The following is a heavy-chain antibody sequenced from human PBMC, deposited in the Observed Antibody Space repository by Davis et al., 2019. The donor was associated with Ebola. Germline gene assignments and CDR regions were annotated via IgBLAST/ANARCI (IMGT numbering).Heavy chain of an antibody. CDR1: AGSSSGATFPLYY. V-gene: IGHV4-61*01. J-gene: IGHJ4*02. CDR3: ARGIYGAYFDY. CDR2: IEHHGRT. D-gene: IGHD4-17*01. Sequence: PSETLSLTCTLSAGSSSGATFPLYYWIWIRQPPGKGLEWIGYIEHHGRTEYIPSLSNRVTISLDTSKNQFSLTLSSVTAADTAVYYCARGIYGAYFDYWGQGSLVTVSS.